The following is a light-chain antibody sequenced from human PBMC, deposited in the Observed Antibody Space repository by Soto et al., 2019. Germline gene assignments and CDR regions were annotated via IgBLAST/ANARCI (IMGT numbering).Light chain of an antibody. Sequence: EIVLTQSPATLSVSPGESAALSCRSSQRIISNLAWYQQKPGQPPRLRISGASTRATGIPARFSGSGSGTEFTIPTSSLQYEDGAVYHGQQYEDWHLTFVGGTKVEIK. CDR3: QQYEDWHLT. CDR2: GAS. J-gene: IGKJ4*01. V-gene: IGKV3-15*01. CDR1: QRIISN.